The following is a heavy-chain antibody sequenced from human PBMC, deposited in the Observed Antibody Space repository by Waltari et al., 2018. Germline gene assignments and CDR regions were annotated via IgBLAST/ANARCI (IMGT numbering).Heavy chain of an antibody. D-gene: IGHD7-27*01. CDR2: STSSGSAI. Sequence: EVQLVESGGGLVQPGGSLRLSCAASGFTFSTYEMNWVRQAPGKGLEWVSYSTSSGSAIYYADSVKGRFTISRDNAKNSLYLQMNSLRAEDTAVYYCVRELGAFDIWGQGTMVTVFS. J-gene: IGHJ3*02. CDR3: VRELGAFDI. CDR1: GFTFSTYE. V-gene: IGHV3-48*03.